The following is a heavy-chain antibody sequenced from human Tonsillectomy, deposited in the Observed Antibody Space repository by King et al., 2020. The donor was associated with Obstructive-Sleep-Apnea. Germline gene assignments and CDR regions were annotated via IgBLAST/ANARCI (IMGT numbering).Heavy chain of an antibody. V-gene: IGHV5-51*01. CDR3: ARQTTVETRTYWYIDL. CDR2: IYPGDSDT. J-gene: IGHJ2*01. CDR1: GYSFSSYW. Sequence: QLVQSGAEVKKPGESLKISCKGSGYSFSSYWIAWVRQMPGKGLEWMGIIYPGDSDTRYSPSFRGQVTVSADKSITTAYLQFSSLRASDTAIYYCARQTTVETRTYWYIDLWGRGTLVTVSS. D-gene: IGHD4-23*01.